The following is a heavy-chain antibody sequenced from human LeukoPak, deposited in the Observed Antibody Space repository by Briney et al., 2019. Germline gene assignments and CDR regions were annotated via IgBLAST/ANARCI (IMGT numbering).Heavy chain of an antibody. CDR1: GFPFSNAW. CDR3: ARAVDV. V-gene: IGHV3-7*01. J-gene: IGHJ6*02. Sequence: GGSLRLSCAVFGSGFPFSNAWLSWVRQAPGKGLEWVANIKQDGSEIHYVGSVKGRFTISRDNAKNSLYLQMNSLRAEDTAVYYCARAVDVWGQGTTVTVSS. CDR2: IKQDGSEI.